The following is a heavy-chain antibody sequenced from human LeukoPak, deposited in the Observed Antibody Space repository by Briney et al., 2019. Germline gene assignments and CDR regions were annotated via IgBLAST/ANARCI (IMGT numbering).Heavy chain of an antibody. CDR1: GGSFSGYY. Sequence: PSETPSLTCAVYGGSFSGYYWSWIRQPPGKGLEWIGEINHSGSTNYNPSLKSRVTISVDTSKNQFSLKLSSVTAADTAVYYCARGLWGPYYFDYWGQGTLVTVSS. J-gene: IGHJ4*02. CDR2: INHSGST. CDR3: ARGLWGPYYFDY. V-gene: IGHV4-34*01. D-gene: IGHD3-16*01.